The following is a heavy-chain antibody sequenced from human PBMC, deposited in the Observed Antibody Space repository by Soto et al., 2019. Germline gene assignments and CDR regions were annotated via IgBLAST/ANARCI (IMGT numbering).Heavy chain of an antibody. V-gene: IGHV4-4*02. D-gene: IGHD4-17*01. J-gene: IGHJ4*02. CDR3: ARDIYGAYYIAY. CDR1: GGSISTSNW. CDR2: VYHSGST. Sequence: SETLSLTCAVSGGSISTSNWWSWVRQPPGKGLEWIGEVYHSGSTNYNPSFKSRVAMSVDKSKNQFSLKLNSVTAADTALYYCARDIYGAYYIAYWGQGTLVTVSS.